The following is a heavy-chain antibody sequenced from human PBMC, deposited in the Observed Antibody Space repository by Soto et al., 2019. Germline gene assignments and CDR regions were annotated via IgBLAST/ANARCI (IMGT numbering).Heavy chain of an antibody. CDR2: IDTDGSTGGT. CDR1: GFTFSGHW. J-gene: IGHJ5*02. V-gene: IGHV3-74*03. D-gene: IGHD1-26*01. Sequence: EVRLVESGGALVPPGGSLRLTCEASGFTFSGHWMHWVRRAPGKGLVWVSHIDTDGSTGGTSYADSVKGRFTVSRDDSTDRLYLQMSDRRVEDTAVYYCARGRGTYYADTWGQGTRVTVSS. CDR3: ARGRGTYYADT.